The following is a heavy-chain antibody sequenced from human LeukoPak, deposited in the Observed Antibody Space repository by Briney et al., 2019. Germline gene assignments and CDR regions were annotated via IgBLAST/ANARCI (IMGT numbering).Heavy chain of an antibody. Sequence: PGGSLRLSCAASGFTFSMYAMSRVRQAPGKGLEWVSSISSSGDSTYYKDSVKGRFTISRDNSKNTLYLQMNSLRAEDMATYYCTKDRPNYHESNGHYYRRDGDYWGQGTLVTVSS. J-gene: IGHJ4*02. D-gene: IGHD3-22*01. CDR2: ISSSGDST. CDR1: GFTFSMYA. V-gene: IGHV3-23*01. CDR3: TKDRPNYHESNGHYYRRDGDY.